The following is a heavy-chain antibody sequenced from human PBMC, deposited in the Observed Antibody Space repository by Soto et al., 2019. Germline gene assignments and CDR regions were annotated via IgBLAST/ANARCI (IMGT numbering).Heavy chain of an antibody. J-gene: IGHJ4*02. CDR1: GGSVSSGSYY. CDR2: IYYSGST. D-gene: IGHD3-10*01. Sequence: SQTLSLTCTVSGGSVSSGSYYWSWIRQPPGKGLEWIGYIYYSGSTNYNPSLKSRVTISVDTSKNQFSLKLSSVTAADTAVYYCAREMEITMVRGVAKFFDYWGQGTLVTVSS. V-gene: IGHV4-61*01. CDR3: AREMEITMVRGVAKFFDY.